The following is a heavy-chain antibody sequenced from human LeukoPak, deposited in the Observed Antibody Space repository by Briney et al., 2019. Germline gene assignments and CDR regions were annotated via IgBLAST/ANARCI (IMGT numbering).Heavy chain of an antibody. J-gene: IGHJ6*03. V-gene: IGHV3-30*18. CDR3: AKGADYGDYVGYYYMDV. CDR2: ISYDGSNK. D-gene: IGHD4-17*01. CDR1: GFTFSSYG. Sequence: GGSLRLSCAASGFTFSSYGMHWVRQAPGKGLEWVAVISYDGSNKYYADSVKGRFTISRDNSKNTLYLQMNSLRAEDTAVYYCAKGADYGDYVGYYYMDVWGKGTTVTVSS.